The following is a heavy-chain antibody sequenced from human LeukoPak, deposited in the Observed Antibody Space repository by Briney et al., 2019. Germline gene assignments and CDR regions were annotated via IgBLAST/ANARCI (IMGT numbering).Heavy chain of an antibody. V-gene: IGHV1-2*06. D-gene: IGHD2-21*01. Sequence: ASVKVSCKASGYTFTGCNMHWVRQAPGQGLEWMGRFNPNSGGTNYEQKFQGRVTMTRDTYISTAYMGLSKLRSDDTAVYYCARVGTGGYCPYFDYWGQGTLVTVSS. CDR1: GYTFTGCN. CDR3: ARVGTGGYCPYFDY. CDR2: FNPNSGGT. J-gene: IGHJ4*02.